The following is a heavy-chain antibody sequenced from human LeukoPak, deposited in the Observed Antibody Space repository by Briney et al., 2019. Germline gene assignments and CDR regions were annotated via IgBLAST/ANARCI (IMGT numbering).Heavy chain of an antibody. CDR3: ARGFVTIFGVLTPNWFDP. V-gene: IGHV1-8*01. D-gene: IGHD3-3*01. CDR1: GYTFTSYD. Sequence: ASVKVSCKASGYTFTSYDINWVRQATGQGLEWMGWMNPNSGNTGYAQKFQGRVTMTRNTSISTAYMELSSLRSEDTAVYYCARGFVTIFGVLTPNWFDPWGQGTLVTVSS. J-gene: IGHJ5*02. CDR2: MNPNSGNT.